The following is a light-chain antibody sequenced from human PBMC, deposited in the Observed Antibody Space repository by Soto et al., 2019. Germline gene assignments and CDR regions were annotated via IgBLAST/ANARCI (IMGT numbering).Light chain of an antibody. Sequence: DIVLTQSPGTLSLSPGERATLSCRASQSVFRSYLAWYQQKPGQAPSLLIYDASTRATGIPDRFSGSGSGTDFTLTISRLEPEDSAVYCCQQYDSSPPITFGQGTRLEIK. CDR2: DAS. CDR3: QQYDSSPPIT. CDR1: QSVFRSY. V-gene: IGKV3-20*01. J-gene: IGKJ5*01.